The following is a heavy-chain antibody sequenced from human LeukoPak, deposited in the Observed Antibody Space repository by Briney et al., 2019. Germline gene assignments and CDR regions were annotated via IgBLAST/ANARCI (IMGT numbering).Heavy chain of an antibody. Sequence: ASVKVSCKASGCTFTSYYMHWVRQAPGQGPEWMGWLDPKSGGTKYAQRFQGRVTMTWDTSISTAYMDLARLRSDDTAVYYCAVGLDIAMPGKVPTGWGQGTLVTVSS. CDR1: GCTFTSYY. J-gene: IGHJ4*02. D-gene: IGHD6-19*01. CDR3: AVGLDIAMPGKVPTG. CDR2: LDPKSGGT. V-gene: IGHV1-2*02.